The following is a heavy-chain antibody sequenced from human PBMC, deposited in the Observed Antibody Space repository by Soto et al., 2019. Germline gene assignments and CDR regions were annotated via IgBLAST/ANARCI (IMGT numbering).Heavy chain of an antibody. CDR3: AKPVVVAATLEDAFDI. CDR1: GFTFSSYA. Sequence: EVQLLESGGGLVQPGGSLRLSCAASGFTFSSYAMSWVRQAPGKGLEWVSAISGSGGSTYYADSVKGRFTISRDNSKNTLYLQMNSLRAEDTAVYYCAKPVVVAATLEDAFDIWGQGTMVTVSS. CDR2: ISGSGGST. D-gene: IGHD2-15*01. J-gene: IGHJ3*02. V-gene: IGHV3-23*01.